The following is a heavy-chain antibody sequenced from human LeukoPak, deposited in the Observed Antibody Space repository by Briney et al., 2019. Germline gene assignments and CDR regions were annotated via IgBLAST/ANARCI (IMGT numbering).Heavy chain of an antibody. CDR2: ISSSGSTI. V-gene: IGHV3-11*01. J-gene: IGHJ4*02. D-gene: IGHD6-19*01. Sequence: WGSLRLSCAASGFTFSDYFMSWIRQPPGKGLEWVSYISSSGSTIYYADSVKGRFTISRDNAKNSLYLQMNSLRAEDTAVYYCASLGEQWLVQYLHYWGQGTLVTVSS. CDR3: ASLGEQWLVQYLHY. CDR1: GFTFSDYF.